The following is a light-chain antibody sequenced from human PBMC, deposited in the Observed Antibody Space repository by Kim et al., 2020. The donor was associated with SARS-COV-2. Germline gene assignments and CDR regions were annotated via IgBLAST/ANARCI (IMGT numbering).Light chain of an antibody. V-gene: IGKV1-17*01. CDR1: QDIRND. J-gene: IGKJ5*01. Sequence: DIQMTQSPSSLSASVGDRVTITCRASQDIRNDLGWYQQNPGRAPKRLIYGASSLQSGVPSRFSGSGSGTEFTLTISSLQPEDFATYFCLQHNTCPITFGQRTRLEIK. CDR3: LQHNTCPIT. CDR2: GAS.